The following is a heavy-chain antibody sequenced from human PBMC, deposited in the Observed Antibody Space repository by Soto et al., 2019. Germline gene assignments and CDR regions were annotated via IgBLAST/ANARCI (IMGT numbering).Heavy chain of an antibody. CDR2: IYSGGST. CDR3: ARQPNGNYGMDV. V-gene: IGHV3-66*04. J-gene: IGHJ6*02. D-gene: IGHD1-26*01. CDR1: GFTVSSNY. Sequence: GGSLRLSCAASGFTVSSNYMSWVRQAPGKGLEWVSVIYSGGSTYYADSVKGRFTISRDNSKNTLYLQMNSLRAEDTAVYYCARQPNGNYGMDVWGQETTVTVSS.